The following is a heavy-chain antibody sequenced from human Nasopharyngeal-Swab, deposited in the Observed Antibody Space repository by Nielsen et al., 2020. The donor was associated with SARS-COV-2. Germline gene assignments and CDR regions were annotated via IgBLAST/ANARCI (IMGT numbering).Heavy chain of an antibody. D-gene: IGHD3-10*01. CDR1: GYTFTSYA. J-gene: IGHJ6*02. V-gene: IGHV1-3*01. CDR2: INAGNGNT. Sequence: ASVKVSCKASGYTFTSYAMHWVRQAPGQRLEWMGWINAGNGNTKYSQKFQGRVTITADESTSTAYMELSSLRSEDTAVYYCARGGYYGSGSYFHYYYGMDVWGQGTTVTVSS. CDR3: ARGGYYGSGSYFHYYYGMDV.